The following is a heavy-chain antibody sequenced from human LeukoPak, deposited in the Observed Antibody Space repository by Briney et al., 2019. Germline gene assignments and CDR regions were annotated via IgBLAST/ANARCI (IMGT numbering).Heavy chain of an antibody. J-gene: IGHJ4*02. V-gene: IGHV1-2*02. CDR1: GYTFTSYD. Sequence: GASVKVSCKASGYTFTSYDINWVRQATGQGLEWMGWINPNSGGTNYAQKFQGRVTMTRDTSISTAYMELSRLRSDDTAVYYCATNYGGNSGDDIDYWGQGTLVTVSS. D-gene: IGHD4-23*01. CDR2: INPNSGGT. CDR3: ATNYGGNSGDDIDY.